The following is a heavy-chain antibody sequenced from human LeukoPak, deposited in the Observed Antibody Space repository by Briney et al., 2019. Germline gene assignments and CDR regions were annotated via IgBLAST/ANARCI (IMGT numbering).Heavy chain of an antibody. Sequence: ASVKVSCKASGGTFSSYAISWVRQAPGQGLEWMGGIIPIFGTANYAQKFQGRVTITTDESPSTAYMELSTLRSEDTAVYYCARGGIVGATGDAFDIWGQGTMVTVSS. CDR3: ARGGIVGATGDAFDI. CDR1: GGTFSSYA. CDR2: IIPIFGTA. J-gene: IGHJ3*02. V-gene: IGHV1-69*05. D-gene: IGHD1-26*01.